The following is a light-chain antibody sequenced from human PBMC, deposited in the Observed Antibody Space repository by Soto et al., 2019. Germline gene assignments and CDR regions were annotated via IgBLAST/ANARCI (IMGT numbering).Light chain of an antibody. J-gene: IGKJ4*01. CDR3: KQYGSTPPS. CDR2: GAT. V-gene: IGKV3-20*01. Sequence: EIVLTQSPGTVSLSPGETATLSCRASQTVSSSYLAWYQQKPGQAPRLLIYGATSRATGVPDRFSGGGSGTDFTLTISRLEPEDFAVYNCKQYGSTPPSFGGGAKVEIK. CDR1: QTVSSSY.